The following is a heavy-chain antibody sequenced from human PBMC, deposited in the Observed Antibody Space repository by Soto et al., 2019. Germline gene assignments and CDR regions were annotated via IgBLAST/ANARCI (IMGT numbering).Heavy chain of an antibody. Sequence: EVQLLESGGGLVQPGGSLRLSCAASGFTFSSYAMSWVRQAPGKGLEWVSAISSSGGSTYYADSVKGRFTISRDNSKNTLYLQMNSLSAEDTAVYYCAMTISMVRGVFTNSLDYWGQGTLVTVSS. CDR1: GFTFSSYA. CDR2: ISSSGGST. CDR3: AMTISMVRGVFTNSLDY. J-gene: IGHJ4*02. V-gene: IGHV3-23*01. D-gene: IGHD3-10*01.